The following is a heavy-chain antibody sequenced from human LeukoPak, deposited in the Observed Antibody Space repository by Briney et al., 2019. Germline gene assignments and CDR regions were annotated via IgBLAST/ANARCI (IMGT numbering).Heavy chain of an antibody. CDR3: ARERSGGDAFDI. V-gene: IGHV1-69*13. CDR2: IIPIFGTA. CDR1: GGTFSSYA. D-gene: IGHD2-15*01. J-gene: IGHJ3*02. Sequence: SVKVSCKASGGTFSSYAISCVRQAPGQGLEWMGGIIPIFGTANYAQKFQGRVTITADESTSTAYMELSSLRSEDTAVYYCARERSGGDAFDIWGQGTMVTVSS.